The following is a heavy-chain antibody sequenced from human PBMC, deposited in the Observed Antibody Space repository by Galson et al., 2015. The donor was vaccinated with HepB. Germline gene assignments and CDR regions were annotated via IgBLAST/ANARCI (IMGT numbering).Heavy chain of an antibody. CDR3: ARSPAAAAFFDF. V-gene: IGHV3-33*01. CDR2: R. D-gene: IGHD6-13*01. Sequence: SLRLSCAASGFTFSRYAMHWVRRAPGKGLECVALRDSVKGRFTISRDYSKSTLYQQMNSLRDEDTAIYYCARSPAAAAFFDFWGQGTLLTVSS. CDR1: GFTFSRYA. J-gene: IGHJ4*02.